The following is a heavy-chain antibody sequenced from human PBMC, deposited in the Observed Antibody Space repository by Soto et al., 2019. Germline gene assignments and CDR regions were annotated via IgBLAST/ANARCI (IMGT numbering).Heavy chain of an antibody. CDR3: ARDLGYCSSTSCYEGYFDY. J-gene: IGHJ4*02. V-gene: IGHV3-7*01. CDR2: IKQDGSEK. Sequence: EVQLVESGGGLVQPGGSLRLSCAASGFTFSSYWMSWVRQAPGKGLEWVVNIKQDGSEKYYVDSVKGRFTISRDNAKNSLYLQMNSLRAEDTAVYYCARDLGYCSSTSCYEGYFDYWGQGTLVTVSS. CDR1: GFTFSSYW. D-gene: IGHD2-2*01.